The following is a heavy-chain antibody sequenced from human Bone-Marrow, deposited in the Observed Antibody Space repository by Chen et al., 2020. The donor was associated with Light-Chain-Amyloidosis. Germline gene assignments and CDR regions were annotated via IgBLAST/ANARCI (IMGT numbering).Heavy chain of an antibody. Sequence: EVQLVESGGGLVQPGGSLRLSCAASGFTFSSYEMNWVRQAPGKGLEWVSYISSSVSTIYSADPVKGRFTISRDNAKNSLYRQMNSLRAEDTAVYYCARVGSYDSSGYYFYYFDYWGQGTLVTVSS. J-gene: IGHJ4*02. CDR2: ISSSVSTI. CDR3: ARVGSYDSSGYYFYYFDY. CDR1: GFTFSSYE. V-gene: IGHV3-48*03. D-gene: IGHD3-22*01.